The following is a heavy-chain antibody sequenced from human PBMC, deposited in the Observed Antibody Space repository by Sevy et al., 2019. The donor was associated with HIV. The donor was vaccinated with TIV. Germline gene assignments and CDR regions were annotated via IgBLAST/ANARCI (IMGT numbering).Heavy chain of an antibody. J-gene: IGHJ4*02. V-gene: IGHV3-73*01. CDR2: IRTKPNNYET. CDR3: SRGVWGSYGSSAVDI. Sequence: GGSLRLSCAASGFTFSGSAMHWVRQASGKGLEWIGHIRTKPNNYETTYAASLEGRFTISRDDSSNTTYLQMSSLKAEDTAVYFCSRGVWGSYGSSAVDIWGQGTLVTVSS. D-gene: IGHD5-18*01. CDR1: GFTFSGSA.